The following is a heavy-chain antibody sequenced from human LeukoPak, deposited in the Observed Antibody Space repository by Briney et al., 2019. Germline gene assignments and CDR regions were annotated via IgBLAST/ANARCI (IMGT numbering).Heavy chain of an antibody. D-gene: IGHD3-10*01. CDR3: ARDRYYYGSGSKPFDY. CDR1: GGSFSGYY. CDR2: INHSGST. V-gene: IGHV4-34*01. Sequence: SETLSLTCALYGGSFSGYYWSWIRQPPRKGLERIGEINHSGSTNYNPSLKSRVTISVDKSKNQFSLKLSSVTAADTAVYYCARDRYYYGSGSKPFDYWGQGTLVTVSS. J-gene: IGHJ4*02.